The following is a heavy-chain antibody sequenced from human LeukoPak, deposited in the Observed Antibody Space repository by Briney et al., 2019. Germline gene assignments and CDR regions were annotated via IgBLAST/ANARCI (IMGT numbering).Heavy chain of an antibody. J-gene: IGHJ4*02. Sequence: PGGSLRLSCAASGFTFSSYSMNWVRQAPGKGLEWVSSISSSSSYVYYADSVKGRFTISRDNAKNSLYLQINSLRAEDTAVYYCARVLGSGSYPAGYWGQGTLVTVSS. CDR3: ARVLGSGSYPAGY. D-gene: IGHD1-26*01. CDR1: GFTFSSYS. V-gene: IGHV3-21*01. CDR2: ISSSSSYV.